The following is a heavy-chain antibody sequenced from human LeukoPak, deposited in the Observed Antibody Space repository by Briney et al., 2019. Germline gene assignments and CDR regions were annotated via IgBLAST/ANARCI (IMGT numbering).Heavy chain of an antibody. D-gene: IGHD6-6*01. J-gene: IGHJ6*03. Sequence: SETLSLTCTVSGGSISSSSYYWGWIRQPPGKGLEWIGSIYYSGSTYYNPSLKSRVTISVDTSKNQFSLKLSSVTAAGTTVYYCARQRGSSWDYYYYYYMDVWGKGTTVTVSS. CDR1: GGSISSSSYY. CDR3: ARQRGSSWDYYYYYYMDV. CDR2: IYYSGST. V-gene: IGHV4-39*01.